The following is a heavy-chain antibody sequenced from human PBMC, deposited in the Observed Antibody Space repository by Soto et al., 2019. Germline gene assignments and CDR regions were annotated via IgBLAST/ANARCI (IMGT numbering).Heavy chain of an antibody. D-gene: IGHD3-10*01. CDR2: IHNSGST. J-gene: IGHJ4*02. Sequence: SETLSLTCTVSGDSISNAAYYWGWIRQPPGKGLEWIGSIHNSGSTYFNPSLKSRVTISVDTSKNQFSLKLSSVTAADAAVYYCASYGRGTYYYGYYFHHWGQGTPVT. CDR1: GDSISNAAYY. V-gene: IGHV4-39*01. CDR3: ASYGRGTYYYGYYFHH.